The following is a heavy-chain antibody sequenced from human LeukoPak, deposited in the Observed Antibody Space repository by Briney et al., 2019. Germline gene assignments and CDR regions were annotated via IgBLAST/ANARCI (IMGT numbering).Heavy chain of an antibody. V-gene: IGHV4-59*01. CDR3: ARSLVVKGGYYFDY. CDR1: GGSISSYY. D-gene: IGHD2-15*01. J-gene: IGHJ4*02. CDR2: IYYSGST. Sequence: SETLSLTCTDSGGSISSYYWSWIRQPPGKGLEWIGYIYYSGSTNYNPSLKSRVTISVDTSKNQFSLKLSSVTAADTAVYYCARSLVVKGGYYFDYWGQGTLVTVSS.